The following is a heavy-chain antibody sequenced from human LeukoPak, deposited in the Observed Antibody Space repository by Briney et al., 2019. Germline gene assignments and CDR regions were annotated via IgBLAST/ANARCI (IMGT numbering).Heavy chain of an antibody. V-gene: IGHV4-39*01. CDR3: AAITIFGVVKL. D-gene: IGHD3-3*01. J-gene: IGHJ4*02. CDR2: IYYSRST. Sequence: SETLSLTCTVAGGSISSSSYYWGWLRQPPGKGLEWIGSIYYSRSTYYNPSLKSRVSISVTTSKNQCSLKLSSVTAADTAVYYCAAITIFGVVKLWGQGTLVTVSS. CDR1: GGSISSSSYY.